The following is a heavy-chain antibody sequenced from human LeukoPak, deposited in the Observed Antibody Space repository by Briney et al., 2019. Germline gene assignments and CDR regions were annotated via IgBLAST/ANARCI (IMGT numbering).Heavy chain of an antibody. V-gene: IGHV1-2*06. D-gene: IGHD2-2*01. J-gene: IGHJ6*03. CDR2: INPNSGGT. CDR1: GYTFTGYY. Sequence: GASVQVSCKASGYTFTGYYMHWVRQAPGQGLEWMGRINPNSGGTNYAQKFQGRVTMTRDTSISTAYMELSRLRSDDTAVYYCARGDIVVVPAAIYYYYYMDVWGKGTTVTVSS. CDR3: ARGDIVVVPAAIYYYYYMDV.